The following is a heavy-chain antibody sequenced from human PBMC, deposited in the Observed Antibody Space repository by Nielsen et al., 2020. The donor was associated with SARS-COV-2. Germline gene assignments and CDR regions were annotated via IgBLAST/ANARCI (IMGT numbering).Heavy chain of an antibody. D-gene: IGHD3-10*01. J-gene: IGHJ6*02. CDR2: MSYDGSLK. CDR3: ARDRSGFTMVRTYATDV. CDR1: GFTFSSYG. Sequence: GGSLRLSCVASGFTFSSYGIHWVRQAPGKGLDWVAVMSYDGSLKFYADSVKGRFTISRDNSKNTSFLQMSSLRPEDAAVYYCARDRSGFTMVRTYATDVWGQGTTVTVSS. V-gene: IGHV3-30*03.